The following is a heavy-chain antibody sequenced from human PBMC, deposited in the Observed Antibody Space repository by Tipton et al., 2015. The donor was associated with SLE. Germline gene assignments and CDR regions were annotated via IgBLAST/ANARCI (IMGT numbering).Heavy chain of an antibody. Sequence: LRLSCAASGFTFSSYTMNWVRQAPGKGLEWIGTVYHTGNTYYNPSLKSRVTMSVDTSKNQFSLKLNSVTAADTAVYYCAKNSGSYYFDDWGQGTLVTVSS. CDR2: VYHTGNT. D-gene: IGHD3-10*01. CDR1: GFTFSSYT. V-gene: IGHV4-38-2*01. J-gene: IGHJ4*02. CDR3: AKNSGSYYFDD.